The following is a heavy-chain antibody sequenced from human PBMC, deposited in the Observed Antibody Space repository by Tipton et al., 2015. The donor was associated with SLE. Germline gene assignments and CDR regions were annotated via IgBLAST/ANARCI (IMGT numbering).Heavy chain of an antibody. CDR1: GGSISSSNW. D-gene: IGHD6-19*01. Sequence: SLRLSCAVSGGSISSSNWWSWVRQPPGKGLEWIGEIYHSGSTNYNPSLKSRVTISVDKSKNQFSLKLSSVTAADTAVYYCARVPYSSGRAGDDAFDIWGQGTMVTVSS. CDR3: ARVPYSSGRAGDDAFDI. J-gene: IGHJ3*02. CDR2: IYHSGST. V-gene: IGHV4-4*02.